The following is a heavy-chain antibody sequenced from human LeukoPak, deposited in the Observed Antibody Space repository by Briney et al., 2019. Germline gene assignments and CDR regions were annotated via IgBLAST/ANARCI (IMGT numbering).Heavy chain of an antibody. CDR2: ISGSGGST. CDR3: AKASTNWGKFYLDY. CDR1: GFTFSSYA. V-gene: IGHV3-23*01. Sequence: GGSLRLSCAASGFTFSSYAMSWVRQAPGKGLEWVSAISGSGGSTYYADSVKGRFTISRDNSKNTLYLQMNSLRAEDTAIYYCAKASTNWGKFYLDYWGQGTLVTVSS. J-gene: IGHJ4*02. D-gene: IGHD7-27*01.